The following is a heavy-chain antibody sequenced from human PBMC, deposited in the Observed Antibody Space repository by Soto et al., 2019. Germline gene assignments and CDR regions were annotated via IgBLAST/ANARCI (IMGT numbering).Heavy chain of an antibody. Sequence: SETLSLTCTVSCGSISSYYWSWIRQPPGKGLEWIGYIYYSGSTNYNPSLKSRVTISVDTSKNQFSLKLSSVTAADTAVYYCARVRGSYDFWSGYSFDYWGQGTLVTVSS. D-gene: IGHD3-3*01. CDR1: CGSISSYY. CDR3: ARVRGSYDFWSGYSFDY. V-gene: IGHV4-59*01. CDR2: IYYSGST. J-gene: IGHJ4*02.